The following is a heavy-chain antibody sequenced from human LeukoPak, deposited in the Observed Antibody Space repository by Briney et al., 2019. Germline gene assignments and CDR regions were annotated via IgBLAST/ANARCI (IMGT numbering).Heavy chain of an antibody. V-gene: IGHV3-21*01. CDR2: ISSSSSYI. D-gene: IGHD3-22*01. J-gene: IGHJ4*02. Sequence: PGGSLRLSCAASGFTFSSYSMNWVRQAPGKGLEWVSSISSSSSYIYYADSVKGRFTISRDNAKNSLYLQMNSLRAEDTAVYYCARDDYYDSSGYQAGFDYWGQGTLVTVSS. CDR3: ARDDYYDSSGYQAGFDY. CDR1: GFTFSSYS.